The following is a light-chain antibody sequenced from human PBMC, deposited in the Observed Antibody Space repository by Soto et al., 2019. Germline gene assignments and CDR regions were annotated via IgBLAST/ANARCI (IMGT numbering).Light chain of an antibody. Sequence: QSALTQPASVSGSPGQSITISCTGTSSDIGGYKYVSWYQQHPGKAPKLMIYDVSNRPSGVSNRFSGSKSGNTATLTISGLQGEDEVEYYCSSYRGRSIYVFGIGPKDPVL. CDR2: DVS. V-gene: IGLV2-14*01. CDR1: SSDIGGYKY. CDR3: SSYRGRSIYV. J-gene: IGLJ1*01.